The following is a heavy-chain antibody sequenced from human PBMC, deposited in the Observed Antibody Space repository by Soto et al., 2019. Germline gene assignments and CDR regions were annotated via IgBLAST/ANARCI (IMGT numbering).Heavy chain of an antibody. V-gene: IGHV3-30*03. CDR3: ARDWVWFGAHPIDY. CDR2: ISYDGSNK. J-gene: IGHJ4*02. Sequence: QVQLVESGGGVVQPGGSLRLSCAASGFTFSNYGMHWVRQAPGKGLEWVEVISYDGSNKYYADSVKGRFTISRDNSKNTLYLQMNSLTTEDTAVYYCARDWVWFGAHPIDYWGQGTLVTVSS. D-gene: IGHD3-10*01. CDR1: GFTFSNYG.